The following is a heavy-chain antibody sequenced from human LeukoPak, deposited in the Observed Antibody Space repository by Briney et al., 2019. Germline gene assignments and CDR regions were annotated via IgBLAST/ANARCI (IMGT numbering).Heavy chain of an antibody. Sequence: GGSLRLSCAASGFTFSSYSMNWVRQAPGKGLEWVSYISSSSSTIYYADSMKGRFTFSRDNVKNSLYLQMNSLRAEDTAVYYCARDSSGYDFWSGYYTWPKGDAFDIWGQGTMVTVSS. D-gene: IGHD3-3*01. J-gene: IGHJ3*02. CDR2: ISSSSSTI. CDR3: ARDSSGYDFWSGYYTWPKGDAFDI. V-gene: IGHV3-48*01. CDR1: GFTFSSYS.